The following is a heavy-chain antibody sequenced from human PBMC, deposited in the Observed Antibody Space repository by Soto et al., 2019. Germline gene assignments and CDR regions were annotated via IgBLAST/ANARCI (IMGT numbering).Heavy chain of an antibody. CDR1: GYTLTVYY. V-gene: IGHV1-2*04. CDR2: INPNSGGT. Sequence: APLKGSCKASGYTLTVYYIHCGRQAPGQGLEWMGWINPNSGGTNYAQKFQGWVTMTRDTSISTAYMELSRLRSDDTAVYYCARSAYYLGNDIWGQGTMVSVSS. D-gene: IGHD3-10*01. J-gene: IGHJ3*02. CDR3: ARSAYYLGNDI.